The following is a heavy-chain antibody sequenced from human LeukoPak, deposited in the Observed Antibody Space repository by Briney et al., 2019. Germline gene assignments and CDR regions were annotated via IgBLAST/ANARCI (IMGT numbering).Heavy chain of an antibody. CDR3: ARGSDYGDPAGFDY. CDR1: GDSVSSDSAA. Sequence: SQTLSLTCAISGDSVSSDSAAWNWIRQSPSRGLEWLGRTYYRSKWYNDYAVSVKSRITINPDTSKNQFSLQLNSVTPEDTDVYSCARGSDYGDPAGFDYWGQGTLVTVSS. CDR2: TYYRSKWYN. V-gene: IGHV6-1*01. D-gene: IGHD4-17*01. J-gene: IGHJ4*02.